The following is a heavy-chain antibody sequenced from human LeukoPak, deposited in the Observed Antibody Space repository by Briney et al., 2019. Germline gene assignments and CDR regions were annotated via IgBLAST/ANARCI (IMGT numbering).Heavy chain of an antibody. V-gene: IGHV4-59*01. CDR1: GGSISSYY. CDR2: IYYSGST. Sequence: SETLSLTCTVSGGSISSYYWSWIRQPPGKGLEWIGYIYYSGSTNYNHSLKSRVTISVDTSKNQFSLKLSSVTAADTAVYYCARTPSYCSGGSCYSPRGDYYYYMDVWGKGTTVTVSS. CDR3: ARTPSYCSGGSCYSPRGDYYYYMDV. J-gene: IGHJ6*03. D-gene: IGHD2-15*01.